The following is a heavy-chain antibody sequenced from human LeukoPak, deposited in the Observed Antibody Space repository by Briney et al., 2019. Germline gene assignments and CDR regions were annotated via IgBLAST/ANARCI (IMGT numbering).Heavy chain of an antibody. V-gene: IGHV4-34*01. J-gene: IGHJ4*02. CDR3: ARRRGYNWSLGHFDY. CDR2: INHSGST. Sequence: KPSETLSLTCAAYGGSFSGYYWSWIRQPPGKGLEWIGEINHSGSTNYNPSLKSRVTISVDTSKNQFSLKLSSVTAADTAVYYCARRRGYNWSLGHFDYWGQGTLVTVSS. D-gene: IGHD1-1*01. CDR1: GGSFSGYY.